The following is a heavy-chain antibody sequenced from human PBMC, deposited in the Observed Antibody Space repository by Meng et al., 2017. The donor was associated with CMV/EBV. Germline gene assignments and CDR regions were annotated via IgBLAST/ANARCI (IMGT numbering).Heavy chain of an antibody. V-gene: IGHV4-34*01. CDR3: ARGVGATGKADY. Sequence: QVQLQQWGAGLLKPSETLSLTCAVYGGSFSGYYWSWIRQPPGKGLEWIGEINHSGSTNYNPSLKSRVTISVDTSKNQFSLKLSSVTAADTAVYYCARGVGATGKADYWGQGTLVTVSS. J-gene: IGHJ4*02. CDR1: GGSFSGYY. D-gene: IGHD1-26*01. CDR2: INHSGST.